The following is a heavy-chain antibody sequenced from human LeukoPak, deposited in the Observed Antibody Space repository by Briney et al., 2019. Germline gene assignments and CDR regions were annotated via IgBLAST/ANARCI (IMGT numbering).Heavy chain of an antibody. J-gene: IGHJ4*02. Sequence: ASVKVSCKASESPFTGYYMHWVRQAPGQGLEWMGWINPNSGGTNYAQKFQGRVTMTRDTSISTAYMELSRLRSDDTAVYYCASGRFLEWLAFDYWGQGTLVTVSS. CDR3: ASGRFLEWLAFDY. D-gene: IGHD3-3*01. V-gene: IGHV1-2*02. CDR1: ESPFTGYY. CDR2: INPNSGGT.